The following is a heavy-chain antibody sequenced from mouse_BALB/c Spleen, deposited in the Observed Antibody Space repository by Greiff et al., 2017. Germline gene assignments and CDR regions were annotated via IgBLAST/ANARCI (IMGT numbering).Heavy chain of an antibody. D-gene: IGHD2-2*01. CDR1: GFTFSSYG. Sequence: EVKLVESGGGLVQPGGSLKLSCAASGFTFSSYGMSWVRQTPDKRLELVATINSNGGSTYYPDSVKGRFTISRDNAKNTLYLQMSSLKSEDTAMYYCARDGIDLLWLRRFAYWGQGTLVTVSA. J-gene: IGHJ3*01. CDR2: INSNGGST. V-gene: IGHV5-6-3*01. CDR3: ARDGIDLLWLRRFAY.